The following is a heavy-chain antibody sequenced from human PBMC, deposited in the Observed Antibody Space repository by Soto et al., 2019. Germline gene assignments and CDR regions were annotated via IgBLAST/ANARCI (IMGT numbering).Heavy chain of an antibody. J-gene: IGHJ6*02. Sequence: SETLSLTCAVYGESLRGHSWNWIRQPPGKGLEWVGEIDQSGSSNYNPSLKSRANISVDTSQDQFSLRLSSMTAADTGVYYCAREDSSGWSGESLDVWGQGTTVTVSS. CDR2: IDQSGSS. CDR1: GESLRGHS. V-gene: IGHV4-34*01. CDR3: AREDSSGWSGESLDV. D-gene: IGHD6-19*01.